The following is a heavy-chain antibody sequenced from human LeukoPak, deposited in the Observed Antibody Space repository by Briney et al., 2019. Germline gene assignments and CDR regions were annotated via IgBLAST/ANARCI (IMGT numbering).Heavy chain of an antibody. CDR2: INPDGSER. D-gene: IGHD2-15*01. Sequence: GGSLRLSCVASGFPFSSYWMSWVRQAPGKGLEWVGNINPDGSERFYVDSVKGRFTISRDNARNSLYLQMSSLRADDTAVYYCAKDPSGRYCSGGSCHDDYWGQGTLVTVSS. CDR1: GFPFSSYW. J-gene: IGHJ4*02. CDR3: AKDPSGRYCSGGSCHDDY. V-gene: IGHV3-7*01.